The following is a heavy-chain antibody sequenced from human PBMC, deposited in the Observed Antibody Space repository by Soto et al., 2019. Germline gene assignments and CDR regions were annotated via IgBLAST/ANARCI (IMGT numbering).Heavy chain of an antibody. V-gene: IGHV3-23*01. CDR3: AKDRKTDGYSFDY. D-gene: IGHD5-18*01. CDR1: GFTFTSYA. Sequence: EVQLLESGGGLVQPGGSLRLSCAASGFTFTSYAMSWVRQAPGKGLEWVSTITSSGGRTYYADSVEGRFTISRVNSKSTLYLQVNSLRVEDTAVYYCAKDRKTDGYSFDYWGQGTLVTVSS. J-gene: IGHJ4*02. CDR2: ITSSGGRT.